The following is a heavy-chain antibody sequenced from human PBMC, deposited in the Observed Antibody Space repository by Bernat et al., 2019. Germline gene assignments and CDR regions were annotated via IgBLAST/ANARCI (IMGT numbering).Heavy chain of an antibody. V-gene: IGHV1-8*01. J-gene: IGHJ4*02. D-gene: IGHD6-13*01. Sequence: QVQLMQSGAEVKKPGASVKVSCKASGYTFTSFDINWVRQAAGQGPEWMGWMNPNSGNTGYAQKFQGRVTMTRDTHTNTAYMDLSSLTSEDTAVYYCARGRDSSSHLDYWGQGTLLTVSS. CDR1: GYTFTSFD. CDR2: MNPNSGNT. CDR3: ARGRDSSSHLDY.